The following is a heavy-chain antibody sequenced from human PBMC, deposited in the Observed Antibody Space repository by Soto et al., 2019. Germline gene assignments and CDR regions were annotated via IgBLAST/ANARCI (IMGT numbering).Heavy chain of an antibody. J-gene: IGHJ6*02. Sequence: SETLSLTCTVSGGSISSYYWSWIRQPPGKGLEWIGYIYYSGSTNYNPSLKSRVTISVDTSKNQFSLKLSSVTAADTAVYYCARAARDGYQLLHPYYYGMDVWGQGTTVTVSS. CDR2: IYYSGST. D-gene: IGHD5-12*01. CDR1: GGSISSYY. V-gene: IGHV4-59*01. CDR3: ARAARDGYQLLHPYYYGMDV.